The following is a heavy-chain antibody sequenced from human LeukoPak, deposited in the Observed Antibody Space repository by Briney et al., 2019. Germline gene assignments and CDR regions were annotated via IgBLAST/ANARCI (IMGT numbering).Heavy chain of an antibody. CDR3: AREYSSSFDY. CDR2: IYYSGST. CDR1: GGSISSYY. V-gene: IGHV4-59*01. J-gene: IGHJ4*02. D-gene: IGHD6-6*01. Sequence: PSETLSLTCTVSGGSISSYYWSWFRQPPGKGLEWIGYIYYSGSTNYNPSLKSRVTISVDTSKNQFSLKLSSVTAADTAVYYCAREYSSSFDYWGQGTLVTVSS.